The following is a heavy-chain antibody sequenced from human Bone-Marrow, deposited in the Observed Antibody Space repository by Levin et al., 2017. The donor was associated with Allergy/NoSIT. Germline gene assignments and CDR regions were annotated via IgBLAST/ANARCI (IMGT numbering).Heavy chain of an antibody. D-gene: IGHD4-17*01. J-gene: IGHJ4*02. CDR2: IYHDGST. V-gene: IGHV4-4*02. Sequence: PSETLSLTCAVSGDSISNSKWWSWVRQPPGKGLEWIGEIYHDGSTNYNPSLKSRVTMSIDKSNNQFSLRLSSVTAADTAVYYCVTEGPAYGDQPEQWGQGTLVTVSS. CDR1: GDSISNSKW. CDR3: VTEGPAYGDQPEQ.